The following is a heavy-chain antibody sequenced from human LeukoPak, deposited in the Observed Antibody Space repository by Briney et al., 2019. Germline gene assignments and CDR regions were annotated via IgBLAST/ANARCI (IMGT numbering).Heavy chain of an antibody. J-gene: IGHJ6*03. CDR3: ARIVMGSDTSHNKDYYYYYYMDV. V-gene: IGHV5-51*01. CDR2: IYPGDSDT. Sequence: KCGESLKISCKGSGYSFTSYWIGWVRQMPGKGLEWMGIIYPGDSDTRYSPSFQGQVTISADKSISTAYLQWGSLKASDTAMYYCARIVMGSDTSHNKDYYYYYYMDVWGKGTTVTVSS. CDR1: GYSFTSYW. D-gene: IGHD2-21*01.